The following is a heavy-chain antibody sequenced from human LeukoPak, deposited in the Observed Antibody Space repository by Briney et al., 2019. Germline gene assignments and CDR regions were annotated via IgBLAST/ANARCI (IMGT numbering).Heavy chain of an antibody. CDR3: ARGSYGYIDY. Sequence: PSETLSLTCTVSGGSISSYYWSWIRQPPGKGLKWIGYIYYSGSTNYNPSLKSRVTISVDTSKNQFSLKLSSVTAADTAVYYCARGSYGYIDYWGQGTLVTVSS. CDR1: GGSISSYY. V-gene: IGHV4-59*01. D-gene: IGHD5-18*01. J-gene: IGHJ4*02. CDR2: IYYSGST.